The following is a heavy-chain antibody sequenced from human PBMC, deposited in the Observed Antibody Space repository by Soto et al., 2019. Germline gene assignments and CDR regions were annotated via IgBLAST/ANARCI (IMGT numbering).Heavy chain of an antibody. CDR1: GDSINSDKYY. V-gene: IGHV4-39*01. CDR2: IYYRGNT. D-gene: IGHD1-1*01. CDR3: ARLEALATISYYFDF. J-gene: IGHJ4*02. Sequence: QLQESGPGLVKPSETLSLTCSVSGDSINSDKYYWGWIRQPPGKGLEWIGSIYYRGNTYYNPSLHTRVTISLDKSKSQFSLRLNSVTAADSAVYFCARLEALATISYYFDFWGQGAQVTVSS.